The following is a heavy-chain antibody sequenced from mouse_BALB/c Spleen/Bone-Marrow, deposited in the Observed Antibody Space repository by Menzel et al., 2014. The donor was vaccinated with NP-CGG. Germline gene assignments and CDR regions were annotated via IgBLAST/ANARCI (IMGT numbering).Heavy chain of an antibody. J-gene: IGHJ4*01. CDR3: ARYYYAMDY. CDR1: GFNIKDTY. CDR2: IDPANGNT. V-gene: IGHV14-3*02. Sequence: EVKLVESGAGLVKPGASVKLSCTASGFNIKDTYMHWVKQRPEQGLEWIGRIDPANGNTKYDPKFQGKATITADTSSNTAYLQLSSLTSEDTAVYYCARYYYAMDYWGQGTSVTVSS.